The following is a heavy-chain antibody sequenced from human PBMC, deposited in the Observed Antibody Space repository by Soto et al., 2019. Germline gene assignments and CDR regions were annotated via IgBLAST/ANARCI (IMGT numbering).Heavy chain of an antibody. V-gene: IGHV4-39*01. CDR3: ARHVYDILTGYYLESAFDI. CDR1: GGSISSSSYY. J-gene: IGHJ3*02. D-gene: IGHD3-9*01. CDR2: IYYSGST. Sequence: QLQLQESGPGLVKPSETLSLTCTVSGGSISSSSYYWGWIRQPPGKGLEWIGSIYYSGSTYYNPSLKGRVPISVDTSKNQFSLKLSSVTAADTAVYYCARHVYDILTGYYLESAFDIWGQGTMVTVSS.